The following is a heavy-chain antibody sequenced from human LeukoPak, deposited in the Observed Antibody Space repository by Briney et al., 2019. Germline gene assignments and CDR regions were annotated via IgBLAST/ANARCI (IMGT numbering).Heavy chain of an antibody. Sequence: ASVKVSCKASGYTFTSYGISWVRQAPGQALEWMGWISAYNGNTNYAQKFQGRVTMTTHTSMSTAYMELRSLRSDDTAVYYCAREGGDCSSTSCPNWFDPWGQGTLVTVSS. V-gene: IGHV1-18*01. CDR2: ISAYNGNT. J-gene: IGHJ5*02. D-gene: IGHD2-2*01. CDR3: AREGGDCSSTSCPNWFDP. CDR1: GYTFTSYG.